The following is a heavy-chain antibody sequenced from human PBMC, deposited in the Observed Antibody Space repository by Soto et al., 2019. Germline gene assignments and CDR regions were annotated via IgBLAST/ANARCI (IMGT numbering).Heavy chain of an antibody. D-gene: IGHD6-6*01. Sequence: GGFLRLSCAASGFTFSSYAMSWVRQAPGKGLEWVSAISGSGGSTYYADSVKGRFTISRDNSKNTLYLQMNSLRAEDTAVYYCAKDTYSSSYLAWGQGTLVTVSS. V-gene: IGHV3-23*01. J-gene: IGHJ5*02. CDR2: ISGSGGST. CDR3: AKDTYSSSYLA. CDR1: GFTFSSYA.